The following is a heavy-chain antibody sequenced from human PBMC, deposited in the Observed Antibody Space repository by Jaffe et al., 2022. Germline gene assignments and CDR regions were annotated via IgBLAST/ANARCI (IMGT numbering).Heavy chain of an antibody. CDR1: GFTFSTSY. D-gene: IGHD3-22*01. CDR2: IKGDGSET. V-gene: IGHV3-7*03. Sequence: EAQLVESGGGLVQPGGSLRLSCAASGFTFSTSYMSWVRQAPGKGLECVANIKGDGSETYYVDSVRGRFTISRDNAKNSLYLQMNSLRVEDTAVYFCARKTYYYDHTEWGWFGPWGQGALVTVSS. CDR3: ARKTYYYDHTEWGWFGP. J-gene: IGHJ5*02.